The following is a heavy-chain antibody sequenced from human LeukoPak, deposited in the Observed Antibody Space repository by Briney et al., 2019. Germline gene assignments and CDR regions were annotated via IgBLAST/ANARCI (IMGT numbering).Heavy chain of an antibody. CDR3: ARVSIGVTHHAFDI. Sequence: PSQTLSLTCTVSGGSISSGDYYWSWIRQPPGKGLEWIGYIYYSGSTYYNPSLKSRVTISVDTSKNQFSLKLSSVTAADTAVYYCARVSIGVTHHAFDIWGQGTMVTVSS. CDR1: GGSISSGDYY. D-gene: IGHD3-10*01. J-gene: IGHJ3*02. V-gene: IGHV4-30-4*01. CDR2: IYYSGST.